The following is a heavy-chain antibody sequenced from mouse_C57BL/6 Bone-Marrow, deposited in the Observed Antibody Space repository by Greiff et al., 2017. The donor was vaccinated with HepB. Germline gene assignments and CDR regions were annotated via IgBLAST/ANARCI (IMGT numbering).Heavy chain of an antibody. D-gene: IGHD1-1*01. CDR2: IYPRSGNT. V-gene: IGHV1-81*01. Sequence: VKLVESGAELARPGASVKLSCKASGYTFTSYGISWVKQRTGQGLEWIGEIYPRSGNTYYNEKFKGKATLTADKSSSTAYMELRSLTSEDSAVYFCARYTYYYGSSSSYAMDYWGQGTSVTVSS. CDR3: ARYTYYYGSSSSYAMDY. CDR1: GYTFTSYG. J-gene: IGHJ4*01.